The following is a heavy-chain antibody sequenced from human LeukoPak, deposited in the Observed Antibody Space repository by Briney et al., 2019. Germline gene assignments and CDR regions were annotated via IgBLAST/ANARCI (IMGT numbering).Heavy chain of an antibody. V-gene: IGHV3-23*01. Sequence: GGSLRLSCAASEFTFRSYAMSWVRQAPGKGLEWVSAISASGISTYYADSVKGRFTISRDNSKNTLYLQMNSLRAEDTAVYYCAKGPQTYYYDSSGYYMGGYWGQGTLVTVSS. CDR1: EFTFRSYA. D-gene: IGHD3-22*01. J-gene: IGHJ4*02. CDR2: ISASGIST. CDR3: AKGPQTYYYDSSGYYMGGY.